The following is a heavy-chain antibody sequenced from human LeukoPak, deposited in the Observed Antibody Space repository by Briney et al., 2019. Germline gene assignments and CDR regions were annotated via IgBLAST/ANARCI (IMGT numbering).Heavy chain of an antibody. CDR3: ARWQVTSCTNGCTPNYYDS. CDR1: GGSFSGYY. V-gene: IGHV4-34*01. CDR2: INHSGST. D-gene: IGHD2-8*01. Sequence: SETLSLTCAVYGGSFSGYYWSWIRQPPGKGLEWIGEINHSGSTNYNPSLKSRVTISVDTSNHQFSLRLTSVTDADTAVYYCARWQVTSCTNGCTPNYYDSWGQGTLVTVSS. J-gene: IGHJ4*02.